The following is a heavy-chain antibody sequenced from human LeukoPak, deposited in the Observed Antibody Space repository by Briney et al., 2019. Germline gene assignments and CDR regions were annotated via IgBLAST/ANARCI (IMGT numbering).Heavy chain of an antibody. CDR3: AKRDDSGGNLVDL. D-gene: IGHD3-22*01. CDR2: IYYSGST. V-gene: IGHV4-39*02. CDR1: GGSIRSGSHY. Sequence: SETLSLTCTVSGGSIRSGSHYWAWIRQPPGKGLEWIGSIYYSGSTYYNPSLENRVTISIDTSKNHFSLKLSSLSAADTPVYYCAKRDDSGGNLVDLWGQGTLVTVS. J-gene: IGHJ4*02.